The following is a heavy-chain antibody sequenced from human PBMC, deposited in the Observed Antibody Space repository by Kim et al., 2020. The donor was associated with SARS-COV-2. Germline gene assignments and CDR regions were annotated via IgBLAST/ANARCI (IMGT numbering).Heavy chain of an antibody. CDR3: ASMPSLPLAAAGTFFDGYYYGMDV. D-gene: IGHD6-13*01. CDR1: GFTFSSYD. J-gene: IGHJ6*02. Sequence: GGSLRLSCAASGFTFSSYDMNWVRQAPGKGLEWVSYISSSGSTIYYADSVKGRFTISRDNAKNSLYLQMNSLRAEDTAVYYCASMPSLPLAAAGTFFDGYYYGMDVWGQGTTVTVSS. V-gene: IGHV3-48*03. CDR2: ISSSGSTI.